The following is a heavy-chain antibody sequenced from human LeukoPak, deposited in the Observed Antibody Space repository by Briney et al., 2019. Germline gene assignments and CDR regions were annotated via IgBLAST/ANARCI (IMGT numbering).Heavy chain of an antibody. Sequence: NPSETLSLTCTVSGGSISSYYWSWIRQPAGKGLEWIGRIYTSASTNYNPSLKSRVTMSVDTSKNQFSLKLSSVTAADTAVYYCARDPKGGSSWFYYFDYWGQGTLVTVSS. V-gene: IGHV4-4*07. J-gene: IGHJ4*02. CDR1: GGSISSYY. D-gene: IGHD6-13*01. CDR3: ARDPKGGSSWFYYFDY. CDR2: IYTSAST.